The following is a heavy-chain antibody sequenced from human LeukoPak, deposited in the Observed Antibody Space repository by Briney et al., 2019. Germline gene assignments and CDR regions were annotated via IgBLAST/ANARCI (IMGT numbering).Heavy chain of an antibody. CDR2: ISSSGSTI. Sequence: GGSLRLSCAASGFTFSDYYMSWSRQAPGEGLEWVSDISSSGSTIYYADSVKGRFPISRDNAKNSLYLQMNSLRAEDTAVYYCARDGGDYGDYGGVGYYGMDVWGQGTTVTVSS. D-gene: IGHD4-17*01. J-gene: IGHJ6*02. V-gene: IGHV3-11*01. CDR1: GFTFSDYY. CDR3: ARDGGDYGDYGGVGYYGMDV.